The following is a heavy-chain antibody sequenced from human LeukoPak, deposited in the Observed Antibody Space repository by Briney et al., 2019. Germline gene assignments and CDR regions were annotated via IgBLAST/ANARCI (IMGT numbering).Heavy chain of an antibody. D-gene: IGHD6-13*01. J-gene: IGHJ6*03. Sequence: GASVKVSYKASGYTFTSYGISWVRQAPGQGLEWMGWISAYNGNTNYAQKLQGIVTMTRDTSTSTVYMELSSLRSEDTAVYYCAREGPYSSSWYFDYYYYYRDVWGKGTTVTISS. CDR1: GYTFTSYG. V-gene: IGHV1-18*01. CDR2: ISAYNGNT. CDR3: AREGPYSSSWYFDYYYYYRDV.